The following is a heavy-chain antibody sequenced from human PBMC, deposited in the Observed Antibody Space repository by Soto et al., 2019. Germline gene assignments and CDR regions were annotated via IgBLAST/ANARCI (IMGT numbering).Heavy chain of an antibody. Sequence: QVQLVESGGGVVKPGRSLRLSCAASGFTFSNYGMHWVRQAPGKGLEWVAVTLYGGKNEYYADSVKGRFTISRDNSKDTLFLQMSSLRREDTAVYFCARGGTYGMDVWGQGTTVTVSS. J-gene: IGHJ6*02. D-gene: IGHD6-25*01. CDR3: ARGGTYGMDV. V-gene: IGHV3-30*03. CDR2: TLYGGKNE. CDR1: GFTFSNYG.